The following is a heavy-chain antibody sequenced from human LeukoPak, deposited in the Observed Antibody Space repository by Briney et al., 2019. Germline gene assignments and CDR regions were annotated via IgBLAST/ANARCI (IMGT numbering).Heavy chain of an antibody. D-gene: IGHD5-12*01. CDR1: GFTFSAYE. V-gene: IGHV3-48*03. CDR3: VRGRHSANNYGGDY. J-gene: IGHJ4*02. CDR2: ISDSGVSI. Sequence: PGGSLRLSCATSGFTFSAYEMNWVRQAPGKGLEWISYISDSGVSIHYADSVRGRFSISRDNAKDALLLQMNTLRAEDTAAYYCVRGRHSANNYGGDYWGQGTLVTVSS.